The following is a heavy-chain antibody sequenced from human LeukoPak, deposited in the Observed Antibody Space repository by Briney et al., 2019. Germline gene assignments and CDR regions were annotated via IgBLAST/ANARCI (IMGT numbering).Heavy chain of an antibody. CDR1: GGSISSYY. V-gene: IGHV4-59*01. D-gene: IGHD6-19*01. Sequence: PSETLSLTCTVSGGSISSYYWSWIRQPPGRGLEWIGYIYYSGSTNYNPSLKRRVTISVDTSKNQFSLKLSSVTAADTAVYYCAREVAGQLDYWGQGTLVTASS. J-gene: IGHJ4*02. CDR2: IYYSGST. CDR3: AREVAGQLDY.